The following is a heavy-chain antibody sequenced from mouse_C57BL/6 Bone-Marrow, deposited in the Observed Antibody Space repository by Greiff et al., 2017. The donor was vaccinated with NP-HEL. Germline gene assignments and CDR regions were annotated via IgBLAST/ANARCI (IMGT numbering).Heavy chain of an antibody. CDR1: GFNIKDDY. D-gene: IGHD4-1*01. Sequence: LVESGAELVRPGASVKLSCTASGFNIKDDYMHWVKQRPEQGLEWIGWIDPENGDTEYASKFQGKATITADTSSNTAYLQLSSLTSEDTAVYYCTLTGFFAYWGQGTLVTVSA. J-gene: IGHJ3*01. V-gene: IGHV14-4*01. CDR2: IDPENGDT. CDR3: TLTGFFAY.